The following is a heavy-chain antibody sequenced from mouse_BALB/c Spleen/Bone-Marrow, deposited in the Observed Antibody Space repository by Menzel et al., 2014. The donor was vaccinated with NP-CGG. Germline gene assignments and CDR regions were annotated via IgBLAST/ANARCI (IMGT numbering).Heavy chain of an antibody. J-gene: IGHJ4*01. V-gene: IGHV2-6-7*01. CDR3: ARDSFLITRALDY. CDR1: GFSLTGYG. Sequence: VQLQQSGPGLVAPSQSLSITCTVSGFSLTGYGVSWVRQSPGKGLEWLGMIWGDGSTDYNSALKSRLSISKDNSKSQVFLKMNSLQTDDTARYYCARDSFLITRALDYWGQGTSVTDSS. D-gene: IGHD2-4*01. CDR2: IWGDGST.